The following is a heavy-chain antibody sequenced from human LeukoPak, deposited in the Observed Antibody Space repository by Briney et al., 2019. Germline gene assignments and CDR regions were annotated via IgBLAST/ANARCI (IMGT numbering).Heavy chain of an antibody. CDR3: ARRIQYYDFWSGCYTGSAFDI. CDR1: GGSFSGYY. V-gene: IGHV4-34*01. Sequence: SETLSLTCAVYGGSFSGYYWSWIRQPPGKGLEWIGEINHSGSTNYNPSLKSRVTISVDTSKNQFSLKLSSVTAADTAVYYCARRIQYYDFWSGCYTGSAFDIWGQGTMVTVSS. CDR2: INHSGST. D-gene: IGHD3-3*01. J-gene: IGHJ3*02.